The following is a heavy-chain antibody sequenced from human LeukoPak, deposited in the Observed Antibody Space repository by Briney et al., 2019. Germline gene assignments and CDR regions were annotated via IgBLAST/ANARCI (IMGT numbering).Heavy chain of an antibody. CDR3: ARGSPPDY. Sequence: GESLKISCAASGFIFSDYYMSWIRQAPGKGLEWLSYISSSSIYTSYADSVKGRFTISRDNAKNSLYLQLNSLRAEDTAVYYCARGSPPDYWGRRTLVTVSS. CDR2: ISSSSIYT. CDR1: GFIFSDYY. D-gene: IGHD2-15*01. J-gene: IGHJ4*02. V-gene: IGHV3-11*05.